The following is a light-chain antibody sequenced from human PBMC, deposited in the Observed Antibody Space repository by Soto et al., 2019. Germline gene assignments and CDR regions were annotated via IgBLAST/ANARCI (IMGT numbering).Light chain of an antibody. CDR3: QQYNDWPPT. V-gene: IGKV3-15*01. CDR2: GTS. CDR1: QSISSN. J-gene: IGKJ5*01. Sequence: EIVMTQSPATLSVSPGEGATLSCRASQSISSNLAWYQQKPGQAPRLLIYGTSTRATGIPARFSGSGSGTAFTLTNGILQSEDFAVYDCQQYNDWPPTFSQRTRLELK.